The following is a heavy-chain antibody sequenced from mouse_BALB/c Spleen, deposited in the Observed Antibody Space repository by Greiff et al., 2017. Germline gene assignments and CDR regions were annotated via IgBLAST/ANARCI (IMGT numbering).Heavy chain of an antibody. J-gene: IGHJ2*01. Sequence: DVKLVESGGGLVKPGGSLKLSCAASGFAFSSYDMSWVRQTPEKRLEWVAYISSGGGSTYYPDTVKGRFTISRDNAKNTLYLQMSSLKSEDTAMYYCARHPSTAGDYWGQGTTLTVSS. V-gene: IGHV5-12-1*01. CDR2: ISSGGGST. CDR1: GFAFSSYD. D-gene: IGHD1-2*01. CDR3: ARHPSTAGDY.